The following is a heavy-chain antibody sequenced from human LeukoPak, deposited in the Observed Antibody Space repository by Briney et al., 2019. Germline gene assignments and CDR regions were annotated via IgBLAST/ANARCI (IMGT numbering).Heavy chain of an antibody. D-gene: IGHD2-15*01. Sequence: PGGSLRLSCAASGFTFSSYAMSWVRQAPGKGLEWVSAISGSGGSTYYADSVKGRFTISRDNSKNTLYLQMNSLRAEDTAVYYCAKWTQPYCSGGSRYGGFDYWGQGTLVTVSS. CDR3: AKWTQPYCSGGSRYGGFDY. V-gene: IGHV3-23*01. CDR2: ISGSGGST. CDR1: GFTFSSYA. J-gene: IGHJ4*02.